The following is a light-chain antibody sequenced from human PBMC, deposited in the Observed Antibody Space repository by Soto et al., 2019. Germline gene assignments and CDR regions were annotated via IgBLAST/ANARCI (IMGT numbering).Light chain of an antibody. CDR2: EVS. J-gene: IGLJ1*01. CDR3: SSYAGSNNV. Sequence: QSVLTQPPSASGSPGQSVTIPCTGTSSDVGGYNYVSWYQQHPGKAPKLMIYEVSKRPSGVPDRFSGSKSGNTASLTVSGLQAEDEADYYCSSYAGSNNVFXTGTNVTVL. V-gene: IGLV2-8*01. CDR1: SSDVGGYNY.